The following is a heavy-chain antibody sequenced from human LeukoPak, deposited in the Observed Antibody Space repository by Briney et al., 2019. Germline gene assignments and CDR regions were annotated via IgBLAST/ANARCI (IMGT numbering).Heavy chain of an antibody. J-gene: IGHJ5*02. D-gene: IGHD3-16*01. CDR1: GFTFSSYA. V-gene: IGHV3-23*01. CDR3: ATKRGEGTQLNYMWFDP. CDR2: ISGGSDST. Sequence: GGSLRLSCAASGFTFSSYAMTWVRQAPGKGLEWVSSISGGSDSTYYADSVKGRCTITRDNSKSMLYLQMNSLRAEDTAIYYCATKRGEGTQLNYMWFDPWGQGTLVTVSS.